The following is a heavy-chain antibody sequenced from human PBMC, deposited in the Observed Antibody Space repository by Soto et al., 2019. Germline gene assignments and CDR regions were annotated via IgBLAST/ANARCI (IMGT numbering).Heavy chain of an antibody. CDR2: ITPMVGTT. D-gene: IGHD3-10*01. CDR1: GGSFYTYA. V-gene: IGHV1-69*01. J-gene: IGHJ4*02. CDR3: ARDVSVMTSVFGF. Sequence: QVHLVQSGAEVKKPGSSVKVSCKASGGSFYTYAFTWVRQAPGQGLEWMGGITPMVGTTKSAQKFQGRVTFSADESTSPAYMELSNLRSDDTAVYYCARDVSVMTSVFGFWGQGTLISVSS.